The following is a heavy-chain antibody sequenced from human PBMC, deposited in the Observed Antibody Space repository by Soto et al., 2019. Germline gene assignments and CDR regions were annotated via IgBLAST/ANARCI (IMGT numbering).Heavy chain of an antibody. V-gene: IGHV3-11*06. CDR2: ISSRSNYT. CDR3: ARTSSRRAFDI. J-gene: IGHJ3*02. CDR1: GFTFSDYY. Sequence: QVQLVESGGGLVKPGGSLRLSCSASGFTFSDYYMSWIRQSPGKGLVWVSYISSRSNYTNFADSVKGRFTISRDNAKNSLYLQWNSLRAGDTAVYYCARTSSRRAFDIWGQGTMVTVSS. D-gene: IGHD6-25*01.